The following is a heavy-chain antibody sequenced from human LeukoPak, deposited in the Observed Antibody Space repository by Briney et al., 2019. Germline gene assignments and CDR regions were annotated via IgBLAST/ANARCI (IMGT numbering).Heavy chain of an antibody. CDR3: ARSSAEVLNYYYYAMDV. D-gene: IGHD6-6*01. J-gene: IGHJ6*02. V-gene: IGHV1-18*01. CDR2: ISGYNGNA. CDR1: GYTFTNYG. Sequence: ASVKVSCKASGYTFTNYGISWIRQAPGQGLEWMGWISGYNGNANYPQKLQGRVTMTTDTPTSTSYMELRSLRSDDTAVYYCARSSAEVLNYYYYAMDVWAQGTTVTVSS.